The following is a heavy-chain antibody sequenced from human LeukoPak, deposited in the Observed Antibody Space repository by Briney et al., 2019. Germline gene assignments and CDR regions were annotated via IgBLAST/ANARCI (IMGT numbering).Heavy chain of an antibody. Sequence: PSETLSLTCAVSGGSISGSNWWSWVRQPPGKGLEWIGEIYHSGSTNYNPSLKSRVTISVDKSKNQFSLKLSSVTAADTAVYYCARAPPRYDFWSGFDYWGQGTLVTVSS. CDR3: ARAPPRYDFWSGFDY. D-gene: IGHD3-3*01. J-gene: IGHJ4*02. CDR2: IYHSGST. V-gene: IGHV4-4*02. CDR1: GGSISGSNW.